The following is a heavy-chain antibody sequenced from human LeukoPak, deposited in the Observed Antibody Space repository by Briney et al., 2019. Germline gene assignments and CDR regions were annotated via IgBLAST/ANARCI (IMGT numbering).Heavy chain of an antibody. CDR2: INPNSGGT. D-gene: IGHD3-22*01. Sequence: GASVKVSCKASGYILTGYYMHWVRQAHGQGREWMGWINPNSGGTNYAQKVQGRVTMTRDTSISTAYMELSRLRSDDTAVYYCALYYYDSSGYCPFDYWGQGTLVTVSS. CDR3: ALYYYDSSGYCPFDY. CDR1: GYILTGYY. V-gene: IGHV1-2*02. J-gene: IGHJ4*02.